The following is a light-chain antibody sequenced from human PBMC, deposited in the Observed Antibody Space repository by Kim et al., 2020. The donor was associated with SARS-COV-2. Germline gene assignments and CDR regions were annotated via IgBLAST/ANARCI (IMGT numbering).Light chain of an antibody. V-gene: IGKV3-15*01. CDR2: GAS. Sequence: EVVMTQSPATLSVSPGERATLSCWASQGVSSDLAWYQHKPGQAPRLLIYGASTRATGIPARFSGSGSGTEFTLTIASLQSEDFAVYYCQQYNNWPPYTFGQGTKLEI. CDR3: QQYNNWPPYT. CDR1: QGVSSD. J-gene: IGKJ2*01.